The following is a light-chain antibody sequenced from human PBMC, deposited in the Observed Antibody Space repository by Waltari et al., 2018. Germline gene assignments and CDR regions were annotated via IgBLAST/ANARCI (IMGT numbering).Light chain of an antibody. CDR1: SSDVAAHNY. Sequence: QSALTQPPSASGSPGQPVPISCTGTSSDVAAHNYVSWYQQYPGKAPKLIIYEVSKRPSGVPDRFSGSKSGNTASLTVSGLQADDEADYYCSSHGGSKVFGGGTKLTVL. CDR2: EVS. CDR3: SSHGGSKV. V-gene: IGLV2-8*01. J-gene: IGLJ2*01.